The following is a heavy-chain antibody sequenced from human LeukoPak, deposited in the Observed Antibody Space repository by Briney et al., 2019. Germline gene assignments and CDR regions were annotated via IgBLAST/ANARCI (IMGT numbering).Heavy chain of an antibody. J-gene: IGHJ4*02. CDR2: INHSGST. CDR3: ARANSSGWYYFDY. CDR1: GGSFSGYY. D-gene: IGHD6-19*01. Sequence: SETLSLTCAVYGGSFSGYYWSWIRQPPAKGLEWIGEINHSGSTNYNPSLKSRVTISVDTSKNQFSLKLSSVTAADTAVYYCARANSSGWYYFDYWGQGTLVTVSS. V-gene: IGHV4-34*01.